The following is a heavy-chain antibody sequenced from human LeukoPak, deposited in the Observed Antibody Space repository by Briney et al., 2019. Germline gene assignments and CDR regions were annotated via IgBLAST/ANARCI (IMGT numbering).Heavy chain of an antibody. J-gene: IGHJ6*02. CDR3: ARARMRSGSYYSLDYYYGMDV. CDR1: GFTFDDYG. Sequence: GGSLRLSCAASGFTFDDYGMSWVRQAPGKGLEWVSGINWNGGSTGYADSVKGRFTISRDNAKNSLYLQMNSLRAEDTALYHCARARMRSGSYYSLDYYYGMDVWGQGTTVTVSS. CDR2: INWNGGST. D-gene: IGHD3-10*01. V-gene: IGHV3-20*01.